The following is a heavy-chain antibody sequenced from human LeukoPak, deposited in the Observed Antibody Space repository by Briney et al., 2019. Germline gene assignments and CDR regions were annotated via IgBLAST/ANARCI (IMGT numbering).Heavy chain of an antibody. CDR3: ARLGGYSGYGNWFDP. CDR2: ISSSSSYI. CDR1: GFTFSSYS. J-gene: IGHJ5*02. V-gene: IGHV3-21*01. D-gene: IGHD5-12*01. Sequence: GGFLRLSCAASGFTFSSYSMNWVRQAPGKGLEWVSSISSSSSYIYYADSVKGRFTISRDNAKNSLYLQMNSLRAEDTAVYYCARLGGYSGYGNWFDPWGQGTLVTVSS.